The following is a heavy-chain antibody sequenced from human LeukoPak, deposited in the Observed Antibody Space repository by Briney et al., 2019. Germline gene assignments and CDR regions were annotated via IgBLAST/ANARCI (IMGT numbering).Heavy chain of an antibody. J-gene: IGHJ5*02. CDR1: GFSISSAYY. Sequence: SETLSLTCTVSGFSISSAYYWGWIRQPPGKGLEWIGTIYHSGSTYYNPSLKSRVTISVDTSKNQFSLRLSSVTAADTAVYYCARAEQWLVRGWFDPWGQGILVTVSS. V-gene: IGHV4-38-2*02. CDR2: IYHSGST. D-gene: IGHD6-19*01. CDR3: ARAEQWLVRGWFDP.